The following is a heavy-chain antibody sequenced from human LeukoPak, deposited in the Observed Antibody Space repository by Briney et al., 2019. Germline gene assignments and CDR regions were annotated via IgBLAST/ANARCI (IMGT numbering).Heavy chain of an antibody. CDR3: ARGILPIVVVPAATFEP. J-gene: IGHJ5*02. Sequence: GGSLRLSCAASGFTFSSYSMNWVRQAPGMGLEWVSSISSSSSYIYYADSVKGRFTISRDNAKNSLYLQMNSLRAEDTAVYYCARGILPIVVVPAATFEPWSQGTLVTVSS. CDR1: GFTFSSYS. CDR2: ISSSSSYI. V-gene: IGHV3-21*01. D-gene: IGHD2-2*01.